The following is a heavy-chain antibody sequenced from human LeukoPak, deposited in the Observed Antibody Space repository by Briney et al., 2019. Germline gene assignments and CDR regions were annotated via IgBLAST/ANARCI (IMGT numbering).Heavy chain of an antibody. V-gene: IGHV1-8*03. J-gene: IGHJ3*02. D-gene: IGHD4-17*01. CDR1: GYTFTDYD. CDR3: ARGDFGETNTAFDI. CDR2: MNPNSGKT. Sequence: ASVTVSCQTSGYTFTDYDIHWVGQAPAHGLEWMGWMNPNSGKTNYAQKLQGRVTFSRNTSLSVAYMELSGLRSEDAAVYFCARGDFGETNTAFDIWGQGTMVAVSS.